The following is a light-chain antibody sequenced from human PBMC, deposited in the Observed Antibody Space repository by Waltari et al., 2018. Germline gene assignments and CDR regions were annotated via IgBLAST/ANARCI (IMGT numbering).Light chain of an antibody. CDR2: RAS. J-gene: IGKJ3*01. Sequence: DIQMTQSPSTLPASVGDRVTITCRASQTINSWLAWYQQRPGKAPKMLIYRASTLERGVPSRFSGSGSGTEFTLTIISLQPDDFATYYCQHLTAFGPGTKVDI. V-gene: IGKV1-5*03. CDR3: QHLTA. CDR1: QTINSW.